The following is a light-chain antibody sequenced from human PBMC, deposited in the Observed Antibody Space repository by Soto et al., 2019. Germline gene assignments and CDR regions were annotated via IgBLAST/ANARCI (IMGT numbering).Light chain of an antibody. CDR2: DVS. V-gene: IGKV1-5*01. CDR3: QQYNLHSPAT. J-gene: IGKJ1*01. CDR1: QNIGRW. Sequence: DIQMTQSPSSLSASVGDRVTITCRASQNIGRWLAWYQQKSGKAPKLMIYDVSTLISGVPSRFSGSGSGTEFTLTINCLQPDDFTTYYCQQYNLHSPATFGPGTLVEIK.